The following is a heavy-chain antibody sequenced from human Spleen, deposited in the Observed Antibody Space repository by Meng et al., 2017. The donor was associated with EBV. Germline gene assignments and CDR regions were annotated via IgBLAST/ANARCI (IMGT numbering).Heavy chain of an antibody. V-gene: IGHV4-34*01. CDR2: FNHSGIT. CDR3: ARRKLAAAVRFDS. J-gene: IGHJ4*02. D-gene: IGHD6-13*01. CDR1: GESISGYY. Sequence: QWQRQWGAAGLLNPSETLSLTCAVYGESISGYYGSGIRQPPGKGLEWIGEFNHSGITNYNASLESRVTVSVDTTRNQFSLRLKSVTAADTAVYFCARRKLAAAVRFDSWGQGILVTVSS.